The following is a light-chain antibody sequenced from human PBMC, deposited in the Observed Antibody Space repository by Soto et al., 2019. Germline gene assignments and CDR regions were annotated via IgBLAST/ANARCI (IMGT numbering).Light chain of an antibody. V-gene: IGLV1-40*01. CDR3: PSYYTSLSHVV. Sequence: QSVLTQPPSVSGAPGQRVTIPCTGSSSNIGSYYDVHWYQQLPGTVPKLLIYGDNNRPSGVPDRFSGSKSGTSASLAITGLQADHDAYYYSPSYYTSLSHVVFARGTNVTVL. J-gene: IGLJ2*01. CDR2: GDN. CDR1: SSNIGSYYD.